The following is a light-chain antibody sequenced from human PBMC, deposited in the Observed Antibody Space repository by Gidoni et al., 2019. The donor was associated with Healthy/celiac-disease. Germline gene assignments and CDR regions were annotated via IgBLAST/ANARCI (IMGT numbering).Light chain of an antibody. V-gene: IGKV3-20*01. CDR2: GAS. CDR3: QQYGSSPWT. CDR1: QSVSSSY. Sequence: PGERATLSCRASQSVSSSYLAWYQQKPGQAPRLLIYGASSRATGIPDRFSGSGSGTDFTLTISRLEPEDVAVYYCQQYGSSPWTFGQGTKVEIK. J-gene: IGKJ1*01.